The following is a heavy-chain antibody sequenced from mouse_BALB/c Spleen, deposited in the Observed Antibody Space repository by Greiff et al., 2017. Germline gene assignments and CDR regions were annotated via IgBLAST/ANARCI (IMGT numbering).Heavy chain of an antibody. CDR3: ASFYDGYWLAY. CDR2: IDPANGNT. CDR1: GFNIKDTY. D-gene: IGHD2-3*01. V-gene: IGHV14-3*02. Sequence: VQLQQSGAELVKPGASVKLSCTASGFNIKDTYMHWVKQRPEQGLEWIGRIDPANGNTKYDPKFQGKATITADTSSNTAYLQLSSLTSEDTAVYYCASFYDGYWLAYGGQGTLVTVSA. J-gene: IGHJ3*01.